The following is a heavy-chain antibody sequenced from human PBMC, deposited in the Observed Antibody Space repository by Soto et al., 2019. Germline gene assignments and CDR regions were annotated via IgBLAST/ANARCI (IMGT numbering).Heavy chain of an antibody. D-gene: IGHD6-19*01. Sequence: QVQLVESGGGVGQPGRSLRLSCAASGFTFSSYGMHWVRQAPGKGLEWVAVISYDGSNKYYADSVKGRFTISRDNSKNTLYLQMNSLRAADTAVYYCAKDIYSSGWYVDYWGQGTLVTVSS. CDR1: GFTFSSYG. CDR3: AKDIYSSGWYVDY. J-gene: IGHJ4*02. V-gene: IGHV3-30*18. CDR2: ISYDGSNK.